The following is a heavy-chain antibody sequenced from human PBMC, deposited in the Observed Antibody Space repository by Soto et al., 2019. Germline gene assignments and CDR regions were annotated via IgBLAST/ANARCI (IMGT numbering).Heavy chain of an antibody. Sequence: GVSFSSCSMSWARQENGKGLEWMGGIIPIFGTANYAQKFQGRVTITADESTSTAYMELSSLRSEDTAVYYCARVHMYYYGSGSFRYDAFDIWGQGTMVTVSS. J-gene: IGHJ3*02. D-gene: IGHD3-10*01. CDR3: ARVHMYYYGSGSFRYDAFDI. V-gene: IGHV1-69*01. CDR1: GVSFSSCS. CDR2: IIPIFGTA.